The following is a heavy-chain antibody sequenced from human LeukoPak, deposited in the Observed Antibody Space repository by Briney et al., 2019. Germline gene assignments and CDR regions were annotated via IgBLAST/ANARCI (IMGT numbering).Heavy chain of an antibody. CDR1: GGSISSYY. V-gene: IGHV4-59*01. D-gene: IGHD3-10*01. J-gene: IGHJ4*02. CDR3: ARDSRGEDYFDY. CDR2: IYYSGST. Sequence: SETLSLTCTVSGGSISSYYWSWIRQPPGKGLEWIGYIYYSGSTNYNPSLKSRVTISVDTSKNQFSPKLSSVTAADTAVYYCARDSRGEDYFDYWGQGTLVTVSS.